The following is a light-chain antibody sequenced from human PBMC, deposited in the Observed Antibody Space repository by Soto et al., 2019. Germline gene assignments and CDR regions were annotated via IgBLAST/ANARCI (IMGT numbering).Light chain of an antibody. CDR1: SSDIGGYNY. V-gene: IGLV2-14*01. J-gene: IGLJ1*01. CDR3: SSYTGSSTLYD. CDR2: EVS. Sequence: LPKPADVYGSLGQSVTSSCTRNSSDIGGYNYVSWYHQHPGKVPKLMIFEVSNRPSGVSYRFSGSKSGNTASLTISGLQAEDEADYYCSSYTGSSTLYDFGTGTKVTVL.